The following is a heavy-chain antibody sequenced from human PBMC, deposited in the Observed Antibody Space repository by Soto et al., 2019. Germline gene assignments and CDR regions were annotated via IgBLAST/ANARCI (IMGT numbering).Heavy chain of an antibody. D-gene: IGHD2-2*01. J-gene: IGHJ5*02. Sequence: TLSLTCTVSGGSISSGDYYWSWIRQPPGKGLEWIGYIYYSGSTYYNPSLKSRVTISVDTSKNQFSLKLSSVTAADTAVYYCASMQYQLLFWWFDPWGQGTLVTVSS. CDR2: IYYSGST. V-gene: IGHV4-30-4*01. CDR3: ASMQYQLLFWWFDP. CDR1: GGSISSGDYY.